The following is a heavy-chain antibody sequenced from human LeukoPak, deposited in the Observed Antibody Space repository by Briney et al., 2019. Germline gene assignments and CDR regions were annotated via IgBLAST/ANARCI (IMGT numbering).Heavy chain of an antibody. CDR3: ASTLPPLNWFDP. CDR2: IYYSGST. Sequence: SETLSLTCAVYGGSFSGYYWGWIRQPPGKGLEWIGSIYYSGSTYYNPSLKSRVTISVDTSKNQFSLKLSSVTAADTAVYYCASTLPPLNWFDPWGQGTLVTVSS. V-gene: IGHV4-39*01. CDR1: GGSFSGYY. J-gene: IGHJ5*02. D-gene: IGHD2-15*01.